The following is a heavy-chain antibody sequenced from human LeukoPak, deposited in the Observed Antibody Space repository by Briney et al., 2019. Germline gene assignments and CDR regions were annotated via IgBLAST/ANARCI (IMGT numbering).Heavy chain of an antibody. CDR3: ARVVRSSWYPSGFDP. V-gene: IGHV4-59*01. CDR2: IYYSGST. CDR1: GGSISSYY. J-gene: IGHJ5*02. D-gene: IGHD6-13*01. Sequence: SETLSLTCTASGGSISSYYWSWIRQPPGKGLEWIGYIYYSGSTNYNPSLKSRVTISVDTSKNQFSLKLSSVTAADTAVYYCARVVRSSWYPSGFDPWGQGTLVTVSS.